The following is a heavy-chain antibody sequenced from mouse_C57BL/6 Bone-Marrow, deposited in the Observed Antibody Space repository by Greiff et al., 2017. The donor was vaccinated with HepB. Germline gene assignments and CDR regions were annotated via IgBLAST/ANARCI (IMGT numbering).Heavy chain of an antibody. V-gene: IGHV7-1*01. J-gene: IGHJ1*03. CDR3: ARAPFDGYFDV. D-gene: IGHD2-3*01. CDR1: GFTFSDFY. Sequence: EVKLMESGGGLVQSGRSLRLSCATSGFTFSDFYMEWVRQAPGKGLEWIAASRNKANDYTTEYSASVKGRFIVSRDTSQSILYLQMNALRAEDTAIYYCARAPFDGYFDVWGTGTTVTVSS. CDR2: SRNKANDYTT.